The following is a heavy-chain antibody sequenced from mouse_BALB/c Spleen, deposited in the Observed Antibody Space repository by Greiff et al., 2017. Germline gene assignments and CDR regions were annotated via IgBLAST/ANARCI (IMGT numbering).Heavy chain of an antibody. CDR2: ISYSGST. V-gene: IGHV3-2*02. Sequence: EVQLQQSGPGLVKPSQSLSLTCTVTGYSITSDYAWNWIRQFPGNKLEWMGYISYSGSTSYNPSLKSRISITRDTSKNQFFLQLNSVTTEDTATYYCARGYGYDGTWFAYWGQGTLVTVSA. CDR3: ARGYGYDGTWFAY. J-gene: IGHJ3*01. CDR1: GYSITSDYA. D-gene: IGHD2-2*01.